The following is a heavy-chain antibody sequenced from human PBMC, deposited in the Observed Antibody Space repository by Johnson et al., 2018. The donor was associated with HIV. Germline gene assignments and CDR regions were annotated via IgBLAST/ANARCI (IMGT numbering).Heavy chain of an antibody. V-gene: IGHV3-73*02. CDR3: ARDGAIAGAATEALDL. D-gene: IGHD1-26*01. Sequence: VQLVESGGGLVQPGGSLKLACAASGFTFSDSAMHWVRQAPGKGLEWVGRIRSKAYTYATAFAASVKGRFTISRDDSNNTAYLQMNSLRSEDTAVYYCARDGAIAGAATEALDLWGQGTMVIVSS. CDR1: GFTFSDSA. J-gene: IGHJ3*01. CDR2: IRSKAYTYAT.